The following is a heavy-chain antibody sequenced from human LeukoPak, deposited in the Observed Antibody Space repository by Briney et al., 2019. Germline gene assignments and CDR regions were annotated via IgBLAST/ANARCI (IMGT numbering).Heavy chain of an antibody. J-gene: IGHJ4*02. CDR2: ISSSGSAI. CDR3: ARDGGYYDFDY. CDR1: GFTFSNYA. V-gene: IGHV3-11*04. Sequence: GGSLRLSCAASGFTFSNYAMSWVRQAPGKGLEWVSYISSSGSAIYYADSVKGRFTISRDNAKNSLYLQMNSLRAEDTAVYYCARDGGYYDFDYWGQGTLVTVSS. D-gene: IGHD3-22*01.